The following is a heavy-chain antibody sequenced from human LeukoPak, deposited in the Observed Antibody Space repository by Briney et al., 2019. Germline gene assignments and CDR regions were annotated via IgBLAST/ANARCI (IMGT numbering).Heavy chain of an antibody. D-gene: IGHD5-18*01. Sequence: GGSLRLSCAASGFTFSDYYMSWIRQAPGKGLEWVSCISSSGSTIYYADSVKGRFTISRDNAKNSLYLQMNSLRAEDTAVYYCARVGLRIQLWLPVFDYWGQGTLVTVSS. CDR1: GFTFSDYY. V-gene: IGHV3-11*04. CDR3: ARVGLRIQLWLPVFDY. CDR2: ISSSGSTI. J-gene: IGHJ4*02.